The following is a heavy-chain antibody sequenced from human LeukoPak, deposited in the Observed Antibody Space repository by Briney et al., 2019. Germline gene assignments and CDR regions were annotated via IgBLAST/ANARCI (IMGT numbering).Heavy chain of an antibody. J-gene: IGHJ3*02. CDR1: GYGFTSYW. D-gene: IGHD1-26*01. Sequence: GESLKISCKGSGYGFTSYWIGWVRQMPGKGLEWMGIIYPGDSDTRYSPSFQGQVTISADKSNITAYLQWSSLKASDTAIYYCARSIVGAADDAFDIWGQGTVVTVSS. CDR2: IYPGDSDT. CDR3: ARSIVGAADDAFDI. V-gene: IGHV5-51*01.